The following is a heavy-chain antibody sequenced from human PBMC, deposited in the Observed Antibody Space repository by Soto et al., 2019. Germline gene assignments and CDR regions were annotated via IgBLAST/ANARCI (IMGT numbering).Heavy chain of an antibody. D-gene: IGHD2-2*02. CDR2: ISAYNGNT. J-gene: IGHJ3*02. Sequence: GASVKVSCKASGYTFTSYGISWVRQAPGQGLEWMGWISAYNGNTNYAQKLQGRVTMTTDTSTSTAYMELRSLRSDDTVVYYCARDFRLGYCSSTSCYKVREADAFDIWGQGTMVTVSS. V-gene: IGHV1-18*01. CDR3: ARDFRLGYCSSTSCYKVREADAFDI. CDR1: GYTFTSYG.